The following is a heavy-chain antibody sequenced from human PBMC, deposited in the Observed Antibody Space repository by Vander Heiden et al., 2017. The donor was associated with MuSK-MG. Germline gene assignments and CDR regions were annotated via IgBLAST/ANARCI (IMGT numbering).Heavy chain of an antibody. CDR3: ARAVVGGPAAMFRFDP. J-gene: IGHJ5*02. V-gene: IGHV3-48*04. CDR1: GFTFSSYS. CDR2: ISSSSSTI. Sequence: EVQLVESGGGLVQPGGSLRLSCAASGFTFSSYSMNWVRQAPGKGLEWVSYISSSSSTIYYADSVKGRFTISRDNAKNSRDLKMNSLRAEETAVYYCARAVVGGPAAMFRFDPWGQGTMVTVYS. D-gene: IGHD2-2*01.